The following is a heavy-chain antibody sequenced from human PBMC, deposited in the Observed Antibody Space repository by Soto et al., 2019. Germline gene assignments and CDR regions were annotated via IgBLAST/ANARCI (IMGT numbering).Heavy chain of an antibody. CDR2: FIPIFRTL. V-gene: IGHV1-69*01. Sequence: QVQLIQSEAEVKKPGSSVRVSCTASGGIFGSHGFSWVRQAPGQRLEWVGGFIPIFRTLTYTEKFQARVRIAADESTNTVYLDLSSLTSDYPAVYYGVRDRRIYYADRHEEFVASDYEVWGQGTMVSVSS. D-gene: IGHD3-22*01. J-gene: IGHJ3*01. CDR1: GGIFGSHG. CDR3: VRDRRIYYADRHEEFVASDYEV.